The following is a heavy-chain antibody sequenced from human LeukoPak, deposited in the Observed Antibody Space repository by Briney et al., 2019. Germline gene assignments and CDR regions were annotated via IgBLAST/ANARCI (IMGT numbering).Heavy chain of an antibody. Sequence: GGSLRLSCAASEFTLSSYSMNWVRQAPGKGLEWVSYISSSSSTIYYADSVKGRFTISRDNAKNSLYLQMNSLRAEDTAVYYCARTLHDSPTNAFDIWGQGTMVTVSS. D-gene: IGHD2/OR15-2a*01. CDR1: EFTLSSYS. CDR3: ARTLHDSPTNAFDI. J-gene: IGHJ3*02. V-gene: IGHV3-48*01. CDR2: ISSSSSTI.